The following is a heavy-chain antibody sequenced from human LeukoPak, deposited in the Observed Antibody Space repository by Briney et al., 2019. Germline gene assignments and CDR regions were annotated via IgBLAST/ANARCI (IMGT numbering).Heavy chain of an antibody. D-gene: IGHD5-18*01. V-gene: IGHV1-46*01. J-gene: IGHJ6*03. Sequence: GASVKVSCKASGYTFTSYYMHWVRQAPGQGLEWMGIINPSGGSTSYAQKFQGRVTMTRDTSTSTVYMELSSLRSEDTAVYYCAREIVDTAMVTGYYYYYYMDVWGKGTTVTVSS. CDR2: INPSGGST. CDR3: AREIVDTAMVTGYYYYYYMDV. CDR1: GYTFTSYY.